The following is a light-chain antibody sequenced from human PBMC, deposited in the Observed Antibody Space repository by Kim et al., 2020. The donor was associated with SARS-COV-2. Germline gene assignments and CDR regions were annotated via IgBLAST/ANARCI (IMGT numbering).Light chain of an antibody. CDR1: QSVSSN. Sequence: VPPGEGATLSCRASQSVSSNLAWYQQKPGQAPRLLIYGASTRATGIPARFSGSGSGTEFTLTISSLQSEDFAVYYCQQYNNWPLTFGGGTKVDIK. V-gene: IGKV3-15*01. CDR2: GAS. J-gene: IGKJ4*01. CDR3: QQYNNWPLT.